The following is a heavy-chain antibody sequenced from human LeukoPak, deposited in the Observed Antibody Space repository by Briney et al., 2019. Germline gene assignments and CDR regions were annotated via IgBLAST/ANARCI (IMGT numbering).Heavy chain of an antibody. CDR2: ISGDNT. Sequence: GSLRLSCAASGITFSSDAMSWVRQAPGKGLEWVSAISGDNTHYAGSVKGRFTISRDNSKNTLFLQMNSLRAEDTAVYYCAKGWDTAMVPNWFDPWGQGTLVTVSS. CDR3: AKGWDTAMVPNWFDP. D-gene: IGHD5-18*01. CDR1: GITFSSDA. J-gene: IGHJ5*02. V-gene: IGHV3-23*01.